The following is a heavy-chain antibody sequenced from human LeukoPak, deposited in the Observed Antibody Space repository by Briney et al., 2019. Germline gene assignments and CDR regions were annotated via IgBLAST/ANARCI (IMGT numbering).Heavy chain of an antibody. V-gene: IGHV3-30-3*01. Sequence: GGSLRLSCAASGFTFSSYWLSWVRQAPGKGLEWVAVISYDGSNKYYADSAKGRFTISRDNSKNTLYLQMNSLRAEDTAVYYCARDTSSAFDIWSQGTMVTVSS. CDR1: GFTFSSYW. CDR2: ISYDGSNK. CDR3: ARDTSSAFDI. J-gene: IGHJ3*02.